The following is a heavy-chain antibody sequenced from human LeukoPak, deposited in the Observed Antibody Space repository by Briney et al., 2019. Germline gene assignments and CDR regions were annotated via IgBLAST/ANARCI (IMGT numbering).Heavy chain of an antibody. CDR2: IRYDGSNK. J-gene: IGHJ4*02. CDR3: ANDRRPSSYSSRWLDY. D-gene: IGHD6-13*01. V-gene: IGHV3-30*02. CDR1: GFTFSSYG. Sequence: PGGSLRLSCAASGFTFSSYGMHWVRQAPGKGLEWVAFIRYDGSNKHYADSVKGRFTISKGNSKNTLFLQMNSLRADDTAVYYCANDRRPSSYSSRWLDYWRQGTLVTVSS.